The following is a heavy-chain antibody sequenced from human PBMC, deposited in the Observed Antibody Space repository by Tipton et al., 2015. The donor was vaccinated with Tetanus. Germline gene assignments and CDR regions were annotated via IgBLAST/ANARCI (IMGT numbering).Heavy chain of an antibody. CDR3: ARANNDYPKKGPFDY. D-gene: IGHD5-12*01. CDR2: VHYSGRT. CDR1: GGSVRSGDYD. V-gene: IGHV4-61*08. J-gene: IGHJ4*02. Sequence: TLSLTCTVSGGSVRSGDYDWNWIRQPPGKGLEWIGYVHYSGRTNKSPSLKSRVTLSIDKSMNQFSLRLTSVTAADAAVYYCARANNDYPKKGPFDYWGQGARVIVSS.